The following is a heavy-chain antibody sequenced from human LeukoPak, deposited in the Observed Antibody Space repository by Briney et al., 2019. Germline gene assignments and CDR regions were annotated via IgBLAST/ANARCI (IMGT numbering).Heavy chain of an antibody. CDR1: GGSIRSSYYY. CDR2: INHSGST. CDR3: ASGDFWSGYDY. Sequence: SETLSLTCTVSGGSIRSSYYYWSWIRQPPGKGLEWIGEINHSGSTNYNPSLKSRVTISVDTSKNQFSLKLSSVTAADTAVYYCASGDFWSGYDYWGQGTLVTVSS. V-gene: IGHV4-39*07. J-gene: IGHJ4*02. D-gene: IGHD3-3*01.